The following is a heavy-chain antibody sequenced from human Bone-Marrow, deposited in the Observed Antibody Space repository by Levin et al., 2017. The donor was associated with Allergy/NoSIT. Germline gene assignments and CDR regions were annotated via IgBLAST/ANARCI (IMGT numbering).Heavy chain of an antibody. Sequence: ASVKVSCRASGYTFTGSYLHWVRQAPGQGLEWMGWINPRTGGTNYAPNFQGRVTMTRDTSITTGYMELNRLGPDDTAIYFCARDLIDMTIIYLHRHYGMDVWGQGTPVIVSS. J-gene: IGHJ6*02. CDR2: INPRTGGT. CDR1: GYTFTGSY. D-gene: IGHD2-2*02. V-gene: IGHV1-2*02. CDR3: ARDLIDMTIIYLHRHYGMDV.